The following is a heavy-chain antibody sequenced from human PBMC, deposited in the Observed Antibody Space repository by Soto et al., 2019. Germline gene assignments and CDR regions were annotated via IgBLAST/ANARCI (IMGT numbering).Heavy chain of an antibody. J-gene: IGHJ6*03. CDR1: GYSFTSYW. CDR2: IYPGDSDT. CDR3: ARWGVEPRGEYYYYMDV. V-gene: IGHV5-51*01. D-gene: IGHD1-1*01. Sequence: GESLKISCKGSGYSFTSYWIGWVRQMPGKGLEWMGIIYPGDSDTRYSPSFQGQVTISADKSISTAYLQLSSLKASDNAMYYCARWGVEPRGEYYYYMDVWGKGTTVTVSS.